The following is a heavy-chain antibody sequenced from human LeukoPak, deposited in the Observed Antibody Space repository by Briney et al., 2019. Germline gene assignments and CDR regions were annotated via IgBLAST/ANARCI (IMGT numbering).Heavy chain of an antibody. V-gene: IGHV4-34*01. Sequence: PSETLSLTCAVYGGSFSGYYWSWIRQPPGKGLEWIGEINHSGSTNYNPSLKSRVTISVDTSKNQFSLKLSSVTAADTAVYYCARASANGRWLQRQRGRAFDIWGQGTMVTVSS. D-gene: IGHD5-24*01. J-gene: IGHJ3*02. CDR3: ARASANGRWLQRQRGRAFDI. CDR2: INHSGST. CDR1: GGSFSGYY.